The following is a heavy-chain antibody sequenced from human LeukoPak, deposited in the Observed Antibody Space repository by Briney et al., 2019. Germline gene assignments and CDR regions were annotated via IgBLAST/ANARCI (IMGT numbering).Heavy chain of an antibody. D-gene: IGHD3-10*01. J-gene: IGHJ4*02. CDR1: GFTVSSHD. CDR3: ARYGSGTSYITNYFDY. V-gene: IGHV3-48*02. CDR2: ISSDSRTI. Sequence: GGSLRLSCAASGFTVSSHDMNWVRQAPGKGLEWVSYISSDSRTIYYADSVKGRFTISRDNAKNSLYLQMKSLRDEDTAVYYCARYGSGTSYITNYFDYWGQGTLVTVSS.